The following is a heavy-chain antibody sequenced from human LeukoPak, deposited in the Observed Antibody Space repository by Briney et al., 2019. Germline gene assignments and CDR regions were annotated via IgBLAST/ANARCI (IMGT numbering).Heavy chain of an antibody. D-gene: IGHD2-21*02. CDR3: ARESGDFPWQANWFDP. J-gene: IGHJ5*02. V-gene: IGHV7-4-1*02. CDR1: GYTFINYV. Sequence: ASVKVSCKTSGYTFINYVMNWVRQAPGQGLEWMGWINTNTGDATYAQGFRGRFVFSLDTSVSTAYMQISGLKTEDTAVYYCARESGDFPWQANWFDPWGQGTLVTVSS. CDR2: INTNTGDA.